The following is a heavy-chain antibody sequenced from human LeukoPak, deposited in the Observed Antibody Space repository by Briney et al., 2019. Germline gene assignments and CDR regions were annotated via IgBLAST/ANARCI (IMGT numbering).Heavy chain of an antibody. Sequence: SETLSLTCTVSGGSISSSSYSWGWIRQPPGKGLEWIGSIYYSGSTYYNPSLKSRVTISVDTSKNQFSLKLSSVTAADTAVYYCARVLVVVPAAHFDYWGQGTLVTVSS. CDR1: GGSISSSSYS. CDR2: IYYSGST. J-gene: IGHJ4*02. CDR3: ARVLVVVPAAHFDY. V-gene: IGHV4-39*01. D-gene: IGHD2-2*01.